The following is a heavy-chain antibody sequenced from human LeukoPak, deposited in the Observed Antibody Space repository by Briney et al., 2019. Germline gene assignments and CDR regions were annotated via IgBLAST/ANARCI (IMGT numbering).Heavy chain of an antibody. CDR1: GGSISSYY. D-gene: IGHD6-13*01. CDR2: IYYSGST. J-gene: IGHJ5*02. CDR3: AGLGYSSSWYANWFDP. Sequence: SETLSLTCTVSGGSISSYYWSWIRQPPGKGLEWIGYIYYSGSTNYNPSLKSRVTISIDTSKNQFSLKLSSVTAADTAVYYCAGLGYSSSWYANWFDPWGQGTLVTVSS. V-gene: IGHV4-59*08.